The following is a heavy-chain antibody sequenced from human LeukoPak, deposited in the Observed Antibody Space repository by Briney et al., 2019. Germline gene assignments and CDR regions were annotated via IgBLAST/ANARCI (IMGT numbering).Heavy chain of an antibody. CDR2: ISYDGSNK. CDR1: GFTFSSYG. CDR3: AKSNCAGDCYFYYFGLDV. J-gene: IGHJ6*02. D-gene: IGHD2-21*02. V-gene: IGHV3-30*18. Sequence: PGGSLRLSCAASGFTFSSYGLHWVRQAPGKGLEWVAVISYDGSNKYYADSVKGRFTISRDNSKNTLYVQMNSLRVEDTAVYYCAKSNCAGDCYFYYFGLDVWGQGTTVTVSS.